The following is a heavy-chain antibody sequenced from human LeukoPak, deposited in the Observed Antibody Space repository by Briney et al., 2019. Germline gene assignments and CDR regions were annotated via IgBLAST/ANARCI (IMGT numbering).Heavy chain of an antibody. Sequence: ASVKVSCKASGGTFSSYAISWVRQAPGRGLEWMGGIIPIFGTANYAQKFQGRVTITTDESTSTAYMELSSLRSEDTAVYYCAGGVSIAVAGIGYYYYYMDVWGKGTTVTVSS. CDR1: GGTFSSYA. D-gene: IGHD6-19*01. CDR3: AGGVSIAVAGIGYYYYYMDV. V-gene: IGHV1-69*05. J-gene: IGHJ6*03. CDR2: IIPIFGTA.